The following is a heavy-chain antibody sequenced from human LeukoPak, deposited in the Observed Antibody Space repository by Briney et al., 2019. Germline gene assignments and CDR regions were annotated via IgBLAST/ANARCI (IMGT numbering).Heavy chain of an antibody. V-gene: IGHV1-3*01. D-gene: IGHD5-24*01. CDR3: ARNPTIQGYWYFDL. J-gene: IGHJ2*01. CDR1: GYTFTSYA. CDR2: INAGNGNT. Sequence: GASVKVSCKASGYTFTSYAMHWVRQAPGQRLEWMGWINAGNGNTKYSQKFQGRVTITRDTSASTVYMELSSLRSEDTAVYYCARNPTIQGYWYFDLWGRGTLVTVSS.